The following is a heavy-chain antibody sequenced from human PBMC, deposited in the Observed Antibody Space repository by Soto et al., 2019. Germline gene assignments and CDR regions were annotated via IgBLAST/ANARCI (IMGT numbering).Heavy chain of an antibody. CDR3: ASFPTAVIKGYFDY. V-gene: IGHV4-30-4*01. J-gene: IGHJ4*02. CDR2: IYYSGST. Sequence: LSLTCTVSGGSISSGDYYWSWIRQPPGKGLEWIGYIYYSGSTYYNPSLKSRVTISVDTSKNQFSLKLSSVTAADTAVYYCASFPTAVIKGYFDYWGQGTLVTVS. CDR1: GGSISSGDYY.